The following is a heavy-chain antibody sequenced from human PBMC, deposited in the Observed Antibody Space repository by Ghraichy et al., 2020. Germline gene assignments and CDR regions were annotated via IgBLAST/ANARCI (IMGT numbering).Heavy chain of an antibody. J-gene: IGHJ6*02. CDR1: GFTFDDYA. D-gene: IGHD6-19*01. Sequence: GGSLRLSCAASGFTFDDYAIHWVRQAPGKGLEWVSGISWNSGSIGYADSVKGRFTISRDNAKNSLYLQMNSLRAEDTALNYCAKGVAGTFYYGMDVWGQGNTVTVSS. CDR2: ISWNSGSI. V-gene: IGHV3-9*01. CDR3: AKGVAGTFYYGMDV.